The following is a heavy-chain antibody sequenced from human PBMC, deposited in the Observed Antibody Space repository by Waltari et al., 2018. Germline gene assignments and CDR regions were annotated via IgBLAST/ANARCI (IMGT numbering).Heavy chain of an antibody. CDR1: GFTFSSYS. CDR2: ISSSSSYI. Sequence: EVQLVESGGGLVKPGGSLRLSCAASGFTFSSYSMNCVRQAPGKGLEWVSSISSSSSYIYYADSVKGRFTISRDNAKNSLYLQMNSLRAEDTAVYYCARVILPRTIFGVVIDYGMDVWGQGTTVTVSS. D-gene: IGHD3-3*01. CDR3: ARVILPRTIFGVVIDYGMDV. V-gene: IGHV3-21*01. J-gene: IGHJ6*02.